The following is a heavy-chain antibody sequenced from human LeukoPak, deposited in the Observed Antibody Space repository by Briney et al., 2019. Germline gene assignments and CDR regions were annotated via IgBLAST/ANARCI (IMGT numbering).Heavy chain of an antibody. V-gene: IGHV1-8*01. D-gene: IGHD3-3*01. CDR2: MNPNSGNT. CDR1: GYTFTSYD. J-gene: IGHJ5*02. Sequence: PGASVKVSCKASGYTFTSYDINWVRQATGQGPEWMGRMNPNSGNTGYAQKFQGRVTVTRNTSISTAYMELSSLRSEGTAVYYCARGLGYYDFWSGYPTPNWFDPWGQGTLVTVSS. CDR3: ARGLGYYDFWSGYPTPNWFDP.